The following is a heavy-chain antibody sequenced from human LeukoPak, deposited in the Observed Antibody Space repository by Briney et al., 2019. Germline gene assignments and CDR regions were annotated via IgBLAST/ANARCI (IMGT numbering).Heavy chain of an antibody. V-gene: IGHV1-46*01. J-gene: IGHJ6*02. CDR1: GYSFTNYY. Sequence: GASVKVSCKASGYSFTNYYIHWVRQAPGQGPEWMGIINPRSGSTSYAPKFQGRVTMTRDTSTSTVYMELSSLRSEDTAVYYCARDSPKSYCSGGSCSSAYYYYGMDVWGQGTTVTVSS. D-gene: IGHD2-15*01. CDR3: ARDSPKSYCSGGSCSSAYYYYGMDV. CDR2: INPRSGST.